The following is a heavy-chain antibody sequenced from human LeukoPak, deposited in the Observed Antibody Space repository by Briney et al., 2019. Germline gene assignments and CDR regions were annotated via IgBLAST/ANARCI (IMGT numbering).Heavy chain of an antibody. Sequence: GRSLCLSCAVSGLSATMDYITWVRPAPGGGRGWVSVIHSVERTYNVDSVKGGLPTSRDNSKNTLDLQMNSLSVEDTAVYYCVVVETITMVRGASGDVWGKGTAVTVSS. CDR2: IHSVERT. V-gene: IGHV3-66*02. J-gene: IGHJ6*04. D-gene: IGHD3-10*01. CDR1: GLSATMDY. CDR3: VVVETITMVRGASGDV.